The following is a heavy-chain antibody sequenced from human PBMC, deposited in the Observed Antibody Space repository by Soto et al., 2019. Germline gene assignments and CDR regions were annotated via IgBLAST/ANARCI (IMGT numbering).Heavy chain of an antibody. V-gene: IGHV4-39*01. CDR3: ARHVDCSSTSCYGDNNRFDP. D-gene: IGHD2-2*01. J-gene: IGHJ5*02. Sequence: SETLSLTCTVSGGSISSSSYYWGWIRQPPGKGLEWIGSIYYSGSTYYNPSLKSRVTISVDTSKNQFSLKLSSVTAADTAVYYCARHVDCSSTSCYGDNNRFDPWGQGTLVTVSS. CDR1: GGSISSSSYY. CDR2: IYYSGST.